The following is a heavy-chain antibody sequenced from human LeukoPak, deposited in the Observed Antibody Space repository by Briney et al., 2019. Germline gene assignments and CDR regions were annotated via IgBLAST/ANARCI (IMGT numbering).Heavy chain of an antibody. D-gene: IGHD3-10*01. V-gene: IGHV3-74*01. CDR1: GFTFSGYW. J-gene: IGHJ4*02. Sequence: GGSLRLSCAASGFTFSGYWMHWVRHAPGKGLVWVSRINSDGSNTFYADSVKGRFTISRDNAKNTLLLQMNSLRVEDTAVYYCARDYYGSGDYWGQGTLVTVSS. CDR2: INSDGSNT. CDR3: ARDYYGSGDY.